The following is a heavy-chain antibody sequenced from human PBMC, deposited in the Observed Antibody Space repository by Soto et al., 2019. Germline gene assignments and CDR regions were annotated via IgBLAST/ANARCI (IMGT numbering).Heavy chain of an antibody. V-gene: IGHV3-30*03. CDR2: IAYDGDKK. CDR1: GFTLSAFG. CDR3: ATDLDAYAWNLGGCFAP. Sequence: GGSLRLSCAASGFTLSAFGMHWVRQAPGKGLEWVAVIAYDGDKKYYASSVKGRFIISRDNSRSTVHLDMNHLSPEDTAAYSCATDLDAYAWNLGGCFAPWGQGTQVTVSS. D-gene: IGHD3-16*01. J-gene: IGHJ5*02.